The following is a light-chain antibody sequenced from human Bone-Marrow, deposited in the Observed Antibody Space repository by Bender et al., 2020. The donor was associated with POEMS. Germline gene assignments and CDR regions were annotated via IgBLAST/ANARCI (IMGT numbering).Light chain of an antibody. J-gene: IGLJ2*01. V-gene: IGLV2-14*02. CDR2: DVT. Sequence: QSALTQPPSASGSPGQSITISCTGTSSDVGKYNLVSWYQQYSGKAPKLLIYDVTNRPSGVSNRFSGSKSGNTASLTISGLQAEDEADYYCSSYTSSGTLVVFGGGTELTVL. CDR1: SSDVGKYNL. CDR3: SSYTSSGTLVV.